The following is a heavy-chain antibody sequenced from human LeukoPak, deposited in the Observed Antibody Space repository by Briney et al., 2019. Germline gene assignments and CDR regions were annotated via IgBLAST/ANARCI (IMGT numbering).Heavy chain of an antibody. Sequence: GGSLRLSCAASGLAFSAYKMHWVRQAPRKGLVWVSRISTDGYTTDYVDFVQGRFTASRDNTKNTWSLEMNSLRAEDTAVYYCVVGGSPGYWGQGTLVTVSS. J-gene: IGHJ4*02. CDR2: ISTDGYTT. CDR1: GLAFSAYK. V-gene: IGHV3-74*01. D-gene: IGHD2-15*01. CDR3: VVGGSPGY.